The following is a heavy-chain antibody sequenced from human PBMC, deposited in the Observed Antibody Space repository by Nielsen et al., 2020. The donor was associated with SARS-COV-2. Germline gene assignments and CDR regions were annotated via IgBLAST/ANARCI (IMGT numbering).Heavy chain of an antibody. CDR2: ISYDGSNK. Sequence: GGSLRLSCAASGFTFSSYAMHWVRQAPGKGLEWVAVISYDGSNKYYADSVKGRFTISRDNSKNTLYLQMNSLRAEDTAVYYCARDYGLGAAGTRLGYWGQGTLVNVSS. CDR3: ARDYGLGAAGTRLGY. J-gene: IGHJ4*02. CDR1: GFTFSSYA. D-gene: IGHD6-13*01. V-gene: IGHV3-30-3*01.